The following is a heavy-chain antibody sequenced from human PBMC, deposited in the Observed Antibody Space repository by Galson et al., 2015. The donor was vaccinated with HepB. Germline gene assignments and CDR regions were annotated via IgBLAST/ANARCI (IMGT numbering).Heavy chain of an antibody. CDR1: GFTVSSNY. J-gene: IGHJ3*02. CDR2: IYSGGST. D-gene: IGHD2-21*01. CDR3: ATGGLFRPDGAFDI. Sequence: SLRLSCAASGFTVSSNYMSWVRQAPGKGLEWVSVIYSGGSTYYADSVKGRFTISRDNSKNTLYLQMNSLRAEDTAVYYCATGGLFRPDGAFDIWGQGTMVTVSS. V-gene: IGHV3-66*01.